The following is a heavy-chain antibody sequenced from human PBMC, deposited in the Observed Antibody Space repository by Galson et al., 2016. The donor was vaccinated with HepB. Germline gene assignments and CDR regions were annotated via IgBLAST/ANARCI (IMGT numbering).Heavy chain of an antibody. J-gene: IGHJ4*02. CDR3: TRGQLYYDSSGYSNYFDY. Sequence: SLRLSCAASGFTFGDYAMSWFRQAPGKGLEWVGFIRSKAYGGTTEYAASVKGRFTISRDDSKSIAYLQMNSLKTEDTAVYCCTRGQLYYDSSGYSNYFDYWGQGTLVTVSS. CDR2: IRSKAYGGTT. V-gene: IGHV3-49*03. CDR1: GFTFGDYA. D-gene: IGHD3-22*01.